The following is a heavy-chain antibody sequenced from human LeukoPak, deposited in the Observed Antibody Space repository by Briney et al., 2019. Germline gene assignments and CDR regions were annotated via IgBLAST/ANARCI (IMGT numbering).Heavy chain of an antibody. CDR3: ARLGWYYYGSGSYEKYFDY. Sequence: SQTLSLTCTVSGGSISSSSYYWGWIRQPPGKGLEWIGSIYYSGSTYYNPSLKSRVTISVDTSKNQFSLKLSSVTAADTAVYYCARLGWYYYGSGSYEKYFDYWGQGTLVTVSS. D-gene: IGHD3-10*01. CDR1: GGSISSSSYY. CDR2: IYYSGST. J-gene: IGHJ4*02. V-gene: IGHV4-39*01.